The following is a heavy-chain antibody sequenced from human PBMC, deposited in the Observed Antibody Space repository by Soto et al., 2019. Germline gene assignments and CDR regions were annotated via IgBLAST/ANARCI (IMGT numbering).Heavy chain of an antibody. J-gene: IGHJ6*02. CDR3: ARSNPGIVGARGYYYGMDV. V-gene: IGHV1-69*01. CDR2: IIPIFGTA. Sequence: QVQLVQSGAEVKKPGSSVKVSCKASGGTFSSYAISWVRQAPGQGLEWMGGIIPIFGTANYAQKFQGRVTITADESTSTAHMELSSLRSEDTAVYYCARSNPGIVGARGYYYGMDVWGQGTTVTVSS. CDR1: GGTFSSYA. D-gene: IGHD1-26*01.